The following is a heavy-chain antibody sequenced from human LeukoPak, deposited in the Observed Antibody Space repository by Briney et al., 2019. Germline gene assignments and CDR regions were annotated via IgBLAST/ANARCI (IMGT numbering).Heavy chain of an antibody. J-gene: IGHJ4*02. CDR1: GGSISSGGYY. Sequence: SETLSLTCTVSGGSISSGGYYWSWIRQHPRKGLEWIGYIYYSGSTYYNPSLKSRVTISVDTSKNQFSLKLSSVTAADTAVYYCARELDYGDYGGFDYWGQGTLVTVSS. D-gene: IGHD4-17*01. CDR3: ARELDYGDYGGFDY. V-gene: IGHV4-31*03. CDR2: IYYSGST.